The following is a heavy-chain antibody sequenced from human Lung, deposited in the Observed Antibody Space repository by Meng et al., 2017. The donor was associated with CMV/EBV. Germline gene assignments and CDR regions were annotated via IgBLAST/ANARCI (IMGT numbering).Heavy chain of an antibody. D-gene: IGHD7-27*01. CDR2: IHYDTGET. CDR1: GYTFAGHY. Sequence: VKVSCKTSGYTFAGHYLHWLRQAPGQGLEWMAWIHYDTGETNYAQNFHGRVTVTRDTSITTVYMELRSLRPDDTAMYYCARDDNWGPDYWGQGTLVTVSS. J-gene: IGHJ4*02. CDR3: ARDDNWGPDY. V-gene: IGHV1-2*02.